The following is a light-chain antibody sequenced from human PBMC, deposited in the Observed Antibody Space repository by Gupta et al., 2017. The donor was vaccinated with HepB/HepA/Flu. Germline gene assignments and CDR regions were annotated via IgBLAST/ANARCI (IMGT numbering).Light chain of an antibody. Sequence: HSALTQPASVSGSPGQSITISCTGTSSDVGGYNYVSWYQQHPGKAPKLMIYDVTKRPSGVANRFSGSKSGNTASLTISGRQAEDEADYYCSSFTSSTHVVFGGGTRLTVL. J-gene: IGLJ2*01. V-gene: IGLV2-14*03. CDR2: DVT. CDR1: SSDVGGYNY. CDR3: SSFTSSTHVV.